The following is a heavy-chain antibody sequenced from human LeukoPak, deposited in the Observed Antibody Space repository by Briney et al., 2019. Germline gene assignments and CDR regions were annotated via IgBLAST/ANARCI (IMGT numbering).Heavy chain of an antibody. D-gene: IGHD2-15*01. CDR2: INAGNGIT. Sequence: ASVKVSCKASGYTFTSYAMHWVRQAPGQRLEWMGWINAGNGITKYSQEFQGRVTITRDTSASTAYMELSSLRSEDMAVYYCAREAGYCSGGSCYSLGFDPWGQGTLVTVSP. CDR3: AREAGYCSGGSCYSLGFDP. V-gene: IGHV1-3*03. J-gene: IGHJ5*02. CDR1: GYTFTSYA.